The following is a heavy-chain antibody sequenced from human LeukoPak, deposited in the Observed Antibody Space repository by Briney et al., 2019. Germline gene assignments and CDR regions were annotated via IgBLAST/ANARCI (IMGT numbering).Heavy chain of an antibody. V-gene: IGHV4-59*01. CDR3: ARAYNYYPN. CDR2: ISYSGST. CDR1: GGSISSFY. D-gene: IGHD3-22*01. J-gene: IGHJ4*02. Sequence: PSEALSLTCTVSGGSISSFYWSWIRQPPGKGLEWIGFISYSGSTNYNPSLKSRVTILVDTSKNQFSLKLSSVTTADTAVYYCARAYNYYPNWGQGTLVTVSS.